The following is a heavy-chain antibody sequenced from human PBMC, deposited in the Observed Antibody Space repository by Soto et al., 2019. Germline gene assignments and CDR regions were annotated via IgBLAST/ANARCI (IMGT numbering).Heavy chain of an antibody. Sequence: EVQLLESGGGLVQPGGSLRLSCAASGFTFSSYAMSWVRQAPGKGLEWVSAISGSGGSTYYADSVKGRFTISRDNSKNTLYLQMNSLRAEDTAVYYCAKEKSKYSGSYWTSRLFDIWGQGTMVTVSS. D-gene: IGHD1-26*01. CDR2: ISGSGGST. CDR1: GFTFSSYA. J-gene: IGHJ3*02. V-gene: IGHV3-23*01. CDR3: AKEKSKYSGSYWTSRLFDI.